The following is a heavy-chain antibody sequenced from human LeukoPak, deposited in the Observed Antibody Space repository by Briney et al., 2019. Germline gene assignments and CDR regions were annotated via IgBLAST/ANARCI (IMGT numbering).Heavy chain of an antibody. D-gene: IGHD3-3*01. Sequence: GGSLRLSCAASVFTFSNYWMSWVRQAPGKGLEWVANIKQDGSETYYVDSVKGRFTISIDNARNSVYLQMNSLRGEDTAVYYCARAVFDTIFGVVIWGQGTQVTVSS. J-gene: IGHJ4*02. V-gene: IGHV3-7*01. CDR1: VFTFSNYW. CDR3: ARAVFDTIFGVVI. CDR2: IKQDGSET.